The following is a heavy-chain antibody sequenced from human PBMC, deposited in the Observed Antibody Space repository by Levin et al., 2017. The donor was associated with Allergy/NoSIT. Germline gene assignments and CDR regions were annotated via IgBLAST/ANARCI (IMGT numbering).Heavy chain of an antibody. CDR2: INHSGSA. CDR3: ARGYGSGSVGGY. D-gene: IGHD3-10*01. Sequence: SQTLSLTCAVYGGSFSGPYWSWIRQPPGKGLEWIGGINHSGSANYNPSLKSRVTISVDTSKNQFSLKLTSVTAADTAMYYCARGYGSGSVGGYWGQGTLVTVSS. V-gene: IGHV4-34*01. CDR1: GGSFSGPY. J-gene: IGHJ4*02.